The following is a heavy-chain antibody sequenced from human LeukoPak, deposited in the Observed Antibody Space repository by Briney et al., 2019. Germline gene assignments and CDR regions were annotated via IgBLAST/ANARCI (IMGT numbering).Heavy chain of an antibody. V-gene: IGHV3-64D*06. CDR1: GFTFSSYE. Sequence: GGSLRLSCAASGFTFSSYEMNWVRQAPGKGLEYVSAISSNGGSTYYADSVKGRFTISRDNSKNTLYLQMSSLRAEDTAVYYCVKDRDQLLLLFYWGQGTLVTVSS. CDR3: VKDRDQLLLLFY. CDR2: ISSNGGST. J-gene: IGHJ4*02. D-gene: IGHD2-2*01.